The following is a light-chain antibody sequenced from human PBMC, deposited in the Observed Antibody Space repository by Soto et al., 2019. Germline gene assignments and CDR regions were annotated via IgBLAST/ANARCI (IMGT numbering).Light chain of an antibody. V-gene: IGKV2-30*01. J-gene: IGKJ2*01. Sequence: DVVMTQSPLSLPVTLGQPASISCRSSQSPEYSDGNTYLNWFQQRPGQSPRRLIYKVSNRDSGVPDRFSGSGSVTDFTLRISSVEAEDVGVYYCMQGTHWPYTFGQGTKLEIK. CDR3: MQGTHWPYT. CDR2: KVS. CDR1: QSPEYSDGNTY.